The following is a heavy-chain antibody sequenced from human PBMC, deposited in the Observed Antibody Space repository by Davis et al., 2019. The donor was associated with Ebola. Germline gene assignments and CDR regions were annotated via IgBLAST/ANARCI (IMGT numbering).Heavy chain of an antibody. D-gene: IGHD5-12*01. Sequence: GESLKISCAASGFTFSTYAMSWVRQAPGKGLEWVSAISGSSGSTYYADSVKGRFTISADKSISTAYLQWSSLKASDTAIYYCARHWPMSRGYRFFDSWGQGTLVTVSS. CDR1: GFTFSTYA. CDR2: ISGSSGST. CDR3: ARHWPMSRGYRFFDS. J-gene: IGHJ4*02. V-gene: IGHV3-23*01.